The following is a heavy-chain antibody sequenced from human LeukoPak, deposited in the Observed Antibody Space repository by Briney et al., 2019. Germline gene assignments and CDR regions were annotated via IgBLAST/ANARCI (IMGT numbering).Heavy chain of an antibody. CDR2: LYHSGST. Sequence: SETLSLACTVSGGSVISYYWSWIRQPPGKGLEWIGYLYHSGSTNYNPSLKSRLTLSLDTSKNQFSLKLTSVTAADTAVYYCASRSWSGYYLDYRGQGTLVNGPS. CDR1: GGSVISYY. D-gene: IGHD6-13*01. V-gene: IGHV4-59*02. CDR3: ASRSWSGYYLDY. J-gene: IGHJ4*01.